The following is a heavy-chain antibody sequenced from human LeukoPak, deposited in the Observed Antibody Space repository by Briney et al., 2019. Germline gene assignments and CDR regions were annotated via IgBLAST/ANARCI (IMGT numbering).Heavy chain of an antibody. J-gene: IGHJ4*02. Sequence: GGSLRLSCAASGFTFSGSATHWVRQASGKVLEWVGRIRSKANSYATAYAASVRGRFTISRDDSKNTAYLEMNSLKTEDTAVYLCARLDEVAKKFDYWGQGALVTVSS. CDR2: IRSKANSYAT. CDR1: GFTFSGSA. D-gene: IGHD2-15*01. CDR3: ARLDEVAKKFDY. V-gene: IGHV3-73*01.